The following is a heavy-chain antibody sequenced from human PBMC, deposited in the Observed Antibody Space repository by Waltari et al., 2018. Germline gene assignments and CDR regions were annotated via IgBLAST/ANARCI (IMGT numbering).Heavy chain of an antibody. Sequence: QVQLVQSGAEVKKPGASVKVSCKASGYTFTSYGISWVRQAPGQGLEWMGWISAYNGNTNYAQKLQGRVTMTTDTSTSTAYMELRSLRSDDTAVYYCARASPDGDYVPPAGYYYMDVWGKGTTVTISS. CDR1: GYTFTSYG. D-gene: IGHD4-17*01. CDR3: ARASPDGDYVPPAGYYYMDV. J-gene: IGHJ6*03. V-gene: IGHV1-18*01. CDR2: ISAYNGNT.